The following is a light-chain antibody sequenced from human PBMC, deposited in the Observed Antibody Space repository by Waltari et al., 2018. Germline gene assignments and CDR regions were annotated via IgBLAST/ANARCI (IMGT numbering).Light chain of an antibody. CDR2: GNS. CDR3: QSYDSSLSGSRV. Sequence: QSVLTQPPSVSGAPGQRVRISCTVSSPNIGAGSDVHWYQQLPGTAPKLLIYGNSNRPSGVPDRFSGSKSGTSASLAITGLQAEDEADYYCQSYDSSLSGSRVFGGGTKLTVL. J-gene: IGLJ2*01. CDR1: SPNIGAGSD. V-gene: IGLV1-40*01.